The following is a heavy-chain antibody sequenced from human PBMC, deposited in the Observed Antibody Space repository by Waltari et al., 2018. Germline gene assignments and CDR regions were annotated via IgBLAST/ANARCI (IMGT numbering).Heavy chain of an antibody. D-gene: IGHD3-16*01. CDR1: GLRFGHTS. J-gene: IGHJ4*02. CDR2: ISGSGTGT. CDR3: ATFKGDY. Sequence: EVQLLQSGGDLVQPGGSLGLSCAAPGLRFGHTSMTWVRQVPGKGLEWVSSISGSGTGTYYADSVKGRFIISRDNSKNTLSLQMNSLRAEDTALYYCATFKGDYWGEGTLVTVSS. V-gene: IGHV3-23*01.